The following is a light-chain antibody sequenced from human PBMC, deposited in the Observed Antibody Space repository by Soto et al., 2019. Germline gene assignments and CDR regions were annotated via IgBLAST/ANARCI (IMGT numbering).Light chain of an antibody. CDR3: QQYGSSPWT. CDR2: AAP. V-gene: IGKV3-20*01. J-gene: IGKJ1*01. CDR1: QSVSSNY. Sequence: EIVLTQSPGTLSLSPGERATLSCRASQSVSSNYLAWYQQKPGQAPRLLIYAAPSRATGIPDRFGGSGSGTDFTLTISRLEPEDFAVYYCQQYGSSPWTFGQGTKVEIK.